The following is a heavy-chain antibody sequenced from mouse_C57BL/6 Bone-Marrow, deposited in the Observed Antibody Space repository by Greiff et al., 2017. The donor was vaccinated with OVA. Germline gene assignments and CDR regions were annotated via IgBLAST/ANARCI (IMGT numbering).Heavy chain of an antibody. CDR1: GFNIKDDY. CDR3: TSIYYDYDRGYYAMDY. D-gene: IGHD2-4*01. J-gene: IGHJ4*01. V-gene: IGHV14-4*01. Sequence: VQLQQSGAELVRPGASVKLSCTASGFNIKDDYMHWVKQRPEQGLAWIGWIDPENGDTEYASKFPGKATITADTSSNTAYLQLSSLTSEDTAVYYCTSIYYDYDRGYYAMDYWGQGTSVTVSS. CDR2: IDPENGDT.